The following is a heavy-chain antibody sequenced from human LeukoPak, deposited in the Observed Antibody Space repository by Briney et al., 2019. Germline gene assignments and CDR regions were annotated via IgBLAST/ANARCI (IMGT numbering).Heavy chain of an antibody. CDR2: IRRESEFI. Sequence: GGSLRLSCADSGFSISSFPFNWVRQAPGKGLEWIAHIRRESEFISYADSLKGRFTISRDNGKKTLYLQMRSLRDEDTAVYFCVRDHDWAFDLWGQGTMVTVSS. CDR3: VRDHDWAFDL. V-gene: IGHV3-48*02. D-gene: IGHD3-9*01. J-gene: IGHJ3*01. CDR1: GFSISSFP.